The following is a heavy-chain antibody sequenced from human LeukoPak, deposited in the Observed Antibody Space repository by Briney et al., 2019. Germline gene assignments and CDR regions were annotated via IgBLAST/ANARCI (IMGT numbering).Heavy chain of an antibody. CDR1: GFTFSSYA. CDR3: ARDRKGYSYEGRYYFDH. J-gene: IGHJ4*02. CDR2: ISGSGGST. V-gene: IGHV3-23*01. Sequence: GGSLRLSCAASGFTFSSYAMSWVRQAPGKGLEWVSAISGSGGSTYYADSAKGRFTISRDNSKNTLYLQMNSLRAEDTAVYCCARDRKGYSYEGRYYFDHWGQGALVTVSS. D-gene: IGHD5-18*01.